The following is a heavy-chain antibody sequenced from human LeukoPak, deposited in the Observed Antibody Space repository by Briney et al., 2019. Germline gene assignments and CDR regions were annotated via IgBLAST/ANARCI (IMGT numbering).Heavy chain of an antibody. Sequence: SETLSLTCTVSGGSISSSSYYWGWIRQPPGKGLEWIGEIYHSGSTNYNPSLKSRVTISVDKSKNQFSLKLSSVTAADTAVYYCASRRITIPSDENDIWGQGTMVTVSS. CDR2: IYHSGST. D-gene: IGHD3-10*01. J-gene: IGHJ3*02. CDR1: GGSISSSSYY. V-gene: IGHV4-39*07. CDR3: ASRRITIPSDENDI.